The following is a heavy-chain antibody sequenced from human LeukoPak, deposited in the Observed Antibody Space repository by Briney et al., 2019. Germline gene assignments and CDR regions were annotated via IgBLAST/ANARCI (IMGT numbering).Heavy chain of an antibody. V-gene: IGHV1-8*02. CDR2: MNPNSGNT. Sequence: ASVKVSCKASGYTFTGYYMHWVRQATGQGLEWMGWMNPNSGNTGYAQKFQGRVTMTRNTSISTAYMELSSLRSEDTAVYYCAREHYGGNSDLGYWGQGTLVTVSS. D-gene: IGHD4-23*01. J-gene: IGHJ4*02. CDR1: GYTFTGYY. CDR3: AREHYGGNSDLGY.